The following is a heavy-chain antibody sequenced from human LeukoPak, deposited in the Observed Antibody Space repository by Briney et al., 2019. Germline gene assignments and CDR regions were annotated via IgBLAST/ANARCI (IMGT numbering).Heavy chain of an antibody. V-gene: IGHV3-23*01. CDR1: GFTFSSYA. D-gene: IGHD1-26*01. CDR3: AKKSGTSSPWFDY. CDR2: ISGSGAGT. Sequence: GGSLRLSCAVSGFTFSSYAMSWVRQAPGKGLEWVSAISGSGAGTYYADSVKGRFTISRDNSKNTLYLQMNSLRAEDTAVYYCAKKSGTSSPWFDYWGQGTLVTVSS. J-gene: IGHJ4*02.